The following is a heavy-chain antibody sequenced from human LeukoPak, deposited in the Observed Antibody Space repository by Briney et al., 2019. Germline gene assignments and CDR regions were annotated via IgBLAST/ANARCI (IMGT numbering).Heavy chain of an antibody. D-gene: IGHD6-13*01. CDR2: IYYSGGT. J-gene: IGHJ4*02. V-gene: IGHV4-59*01. Sequence: SETLSLTCTVSGGSISSDYWSWIRQPPGKGLEWIGSIYYSGGTNYNPSLKSRVTISVDTSKNQFSLKLSSVTAADTAVYFCARYSSSWCVFDYWGQGTLVTVSS. CDR1: GGSISSDY. CDR3: ARYSSSWCVFDY.